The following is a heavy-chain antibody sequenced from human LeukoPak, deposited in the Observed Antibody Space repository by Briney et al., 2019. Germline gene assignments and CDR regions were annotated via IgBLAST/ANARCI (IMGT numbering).Heavy chain of an antibody. J-gene: IGHJ4*02. V-gene: IGHV4-4*07. CDR2: IYTSGST. D-gene: IGHD3-9*01. CDR1: GGSISSYY. Sequence: SETLSLTCTVSGGSISSYYWSWIRQPAGKGLEWIGRIYTSGSTNYNPSLKSRVTISVDTSKSQFSLKLSSVTAADTAVYYCARGAYYDILTGYSPGTFDYWGQGTLVTVSS. CDR3: ARGAYYDILTGYSPGTFDY.